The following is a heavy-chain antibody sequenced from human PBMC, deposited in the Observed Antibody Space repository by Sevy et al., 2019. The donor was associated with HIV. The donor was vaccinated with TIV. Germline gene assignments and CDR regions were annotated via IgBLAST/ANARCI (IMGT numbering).Heavy chain of an antibody. D-gene: IGHD3-3*01. V-gene: IGHV3-30-3*01. CDR3: ARDGNLYDFWSGYPPPSYYYYGMDV. J-gene: IGHJ6*02. Sequence: GGSLRLSCAASGFTFSSYAMHWVRQAPGKGLEWVAVISYDGSNKYNADSVKGRFTISRDNCKNTLYLQMNSLRAEDTLVYYCARDGNLYDFWSGYPPPSYYYYGMDVWGQGTTVTVSS. CDR2: ISYDGSNK. CDR1: GFTFSSYA.